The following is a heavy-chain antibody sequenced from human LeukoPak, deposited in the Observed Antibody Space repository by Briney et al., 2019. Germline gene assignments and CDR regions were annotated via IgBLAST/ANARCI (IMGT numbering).Heavy chain of an antibody. J-gene: IGHJ4*02. D-gene: IGHD6-6*01. V-gene: IGHV1-2*06. CDR1: GYTFTGYY. CDR3: AAPHNSSSFDY. CDR2: INPNSGGT. Sequence: ASVKVSCMASGYTFTGYYMHWVRQAPGQGLEWMGRINPNSGGTNYAQKFQGRVTMTRDTSISTAYMELSRLRSDDTAVYYCAAPHNSSSFDYWGQGTLVTVSS.